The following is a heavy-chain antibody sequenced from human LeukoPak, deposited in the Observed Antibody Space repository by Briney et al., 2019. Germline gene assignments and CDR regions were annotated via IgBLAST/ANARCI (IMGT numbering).Heavy chain of an antibody. V-gene: IGHV3-23*01. Sequence: PGGSLRLSCAASGFTFSVAAMTWVRQAPGKGLEWVSLIGASGESTYYADSVKGRFTISRDTSKNTLYLQMNTLRVEDTAVYYCAKAWPAAGTFDSWGQGSLVTVSS. CDR2: IGASGEST. J-gene: IGHJ4*02. CDR3: AKAWPAAGTFDS. D-gene: IGHD6-13*01. CDR1: GFTFSVAA.